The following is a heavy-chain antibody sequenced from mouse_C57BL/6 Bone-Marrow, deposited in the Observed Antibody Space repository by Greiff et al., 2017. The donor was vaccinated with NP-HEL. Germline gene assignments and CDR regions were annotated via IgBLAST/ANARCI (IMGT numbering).Heavy chain of an antibody. D-gene: IGHD2-3*01. CDR3: ARRDGYLWYFDV. J-gene: IGHJ1*03. V-gene: IGHV14-3*01. CDR1: GFNIKNTS. Sequence: VQLQQSVAELVRPGASVKLSCTASGFNIKNTSMHWVKQRPEQGLEWIGRIDPANGNTKYAPKFQGKATITADTSSNTAYLQLSSLTSEDTAIYYCARRDGYLWYFDVWGTGTTVTVSS. CDR2: IDPANGNT.